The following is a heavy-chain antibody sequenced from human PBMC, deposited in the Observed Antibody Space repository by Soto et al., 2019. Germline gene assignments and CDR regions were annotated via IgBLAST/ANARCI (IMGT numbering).Heavy chain of an antibody. J-gene: IGHJ6*02. V-gene: IGHV3-13*01. Sequence: PGGSLRLSCAASGFTFSSYDMHWVRQATGKGLEWVSAIGTAGDTYYPGSVKGRFTISRENAKNSLYLQMNSLRAGDTAVYYCARDSRYCRGGSCYFYYGMDVWGQGTTVTV. D-gene: IGHD2-15*01. CDR2: IGTAGDT. CDR3: ARDSRYCRGGSCYFYYGMDV. CDR1: GFTFSSYD.